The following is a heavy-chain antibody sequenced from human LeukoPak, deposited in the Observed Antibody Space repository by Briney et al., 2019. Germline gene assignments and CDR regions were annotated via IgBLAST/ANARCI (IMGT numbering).Heavy chain of an antibody. CDR3: ARDAHSTTGTTGFDY. V-gene: IGHV1-8*01. D-gene: IGHD1-1*01. CDR2: MNPNSGNT. J-gene: IGHJ4*02. CDR1: GYAFTSYD. Sequence: ASVKLSCKASGYAFTSYDINLMRQATGQGLEWMGWMNPNSGNTGYAQKVQGRVTMTRNTSISTDYMELSSLRSEDTAVYYCARDAHSTTGTTGFDYWGQGALVTVCS.